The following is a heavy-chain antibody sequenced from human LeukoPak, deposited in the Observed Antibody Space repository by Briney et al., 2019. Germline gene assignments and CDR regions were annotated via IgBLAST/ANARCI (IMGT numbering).Heavy chain of an antibody. Sequence: PSETLSLTCTVYNGSFSGYYWTWIRQSPGTGLEWIGEISHSGYTNLNPSLKSRLTISLDTSKNHFSLRLTSLTAADTAVYYCARHGFYGDSARRKFDPWGQGTLVTVSS. CDR2: ISHSGYT. CDR3: ARHGFYGDSARRKFDP. CDR1: NGSFSGYY. V-gene: IGHV4-34*01. J-gene: IGHJ5*02. D-gene: IGHD4-17*01.